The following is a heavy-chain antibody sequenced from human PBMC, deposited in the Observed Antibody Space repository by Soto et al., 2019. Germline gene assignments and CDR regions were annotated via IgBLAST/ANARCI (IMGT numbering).Heavy chain of an antibody. CDR2: IKSKIDGGTS. D-gene: IGHD2-8*01. Sequence: EVQLVESGGGLVKPGGSLRLSCGASGFTFSHAWTNWVRQAPGKGLEWVGRIKSKIDGGTSDYAAPVKGRFSISRDDSKDTLFLQMNSLKTEDTAVYFCATMGHCSNGVCSYYYYGMDVWGLGTTVTVSS. CDR3: ATMGHCSNGVCSYYYYGMDV. J-gene: IGHJ6*02. V-gene: IGHV3-15*07. CDR1: GFTFSHAW.